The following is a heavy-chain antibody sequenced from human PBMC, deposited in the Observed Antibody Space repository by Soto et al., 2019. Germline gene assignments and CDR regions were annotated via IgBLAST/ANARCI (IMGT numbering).Heavy chain of an antibody. CDR1: GFTFSSYA. J-gene: IGHJ4*02. Sequence: PGGSLRLSCAASGFTFSSYAMHWVRQAPGKGLEWVAVISYDGSNKYYADSVKGRFTISRDNSKNTLYLQMNSLRAEDTAAYYCARDNGWEHDYGDLLAFRAQRTLVPVSA. V-gene: IGHV3-30-3*01. CDR2: ISYDGSNK. D-gene: IGHD4-17*01. CDR3: ARDNGWEHDYGDLLAF.